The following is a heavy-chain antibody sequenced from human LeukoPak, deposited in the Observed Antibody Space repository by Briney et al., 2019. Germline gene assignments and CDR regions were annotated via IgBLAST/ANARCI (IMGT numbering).Heavy chain of an antibody. D-gene: IGHD1-7*01. V-gene: IGHV1-8*01. Sequence: ASVKVSCKASGYTFTSYDINWVRQATGHGLEWIGWMNPNSGNTGYAQKFQGRVTMTRNTSISTAYMELSSLRSEDTAVYYCARGGGTGTVLYYYYYMDVWGKGTTVTVSS. J-gene: IGHJ6*03. CDR2: MNPNSGNT. CDR1: GYTFTSYD. CDR3: ARGGGTGTVLYYYYYMDV.